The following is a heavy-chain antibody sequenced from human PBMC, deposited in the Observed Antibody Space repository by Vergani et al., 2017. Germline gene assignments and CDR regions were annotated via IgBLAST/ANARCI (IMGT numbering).Heavy chain of an antibody. J-gene: IGHJ6*02. D-gene: IGHD2/OR15-2a*01. CDR2: ISSDGSDK. V-gene: IGHV3-30-3*01. Sequence: QEQLVESGGGMVQPGSSLRLSCAASESTFRRYFYHWVRQAPGKGLEWVALISSDGSDKFYADSVKGRFTISRDKSQNTVNLQMNSLRTEDTAVYFCANSVIAGNVGVAYFGMDVWGRGTTVTVSS. CDR1: ESTFRRYF. CDR3: ANSVIAGNVGVAYFGMDV.